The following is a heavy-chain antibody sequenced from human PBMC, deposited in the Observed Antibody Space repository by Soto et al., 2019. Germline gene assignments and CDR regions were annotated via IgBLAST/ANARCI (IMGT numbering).Heavy chain of an antibody. CDR1: GGTFSSYA. D-gene: IGHD6-6*01. Sequence: QVQLVQSGAEVKKPGSSVKVSCKASGGTFSSYAISWVRQAPGQGLEWMGGIIPIFGTANYAQKFQGRVTITGDDSTSTAYMERSSLRCEDTAVYYCAREEGGYSSSFCLDYWGQGTLVTVSS. CDR3: AREEGGYSSSFCLDY. V-gene: IGHV1-69*01. CDR2: IIPIFGTA. J-gene: IGHJ4*02.